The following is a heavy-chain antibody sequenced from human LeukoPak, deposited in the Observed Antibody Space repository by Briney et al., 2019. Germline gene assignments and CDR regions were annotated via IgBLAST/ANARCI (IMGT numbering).Heavy chain of an antibody. J-gene: IGHJ4*02. CDR2: VYSGENP. CDR1: GDSISSSNCY. D-gene: IGHD6-19*01. Sequence: SETLSLTCNVSGDSISSSNCYWGWIRQPPGKGLEWIGGVYSGENPHYNPSLYNPSLKSRVTLSVDTSKNQFSLRLNSVTAADTSVYYCVKHTQWVIRADYWGQGILVTVSS. CDR3: VKHTQWVIRADY. V-gene: IGHV4-39*01.